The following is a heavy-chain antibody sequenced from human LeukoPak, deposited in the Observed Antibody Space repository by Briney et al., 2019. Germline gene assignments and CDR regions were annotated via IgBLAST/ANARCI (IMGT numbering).Heavy chain of an antibody. CDR1: GGHIDSFF. CDR2: IDNSGST. J-gene: IGHJ4*02. V-gene: IGHV4-4*08. CDR3: ASGAGWLIDY. D-gene: IGHD6-19*01. Sequence: SGTLSLTCTVSGGHIDSFFWNWIRQPPGKGLEWIGYIDNSGSTEYSPSLKSRITMSRDTSKKQFSLKLTSVTAADTAMYYCASGAGWLIDYWGQGTLVSVSS.